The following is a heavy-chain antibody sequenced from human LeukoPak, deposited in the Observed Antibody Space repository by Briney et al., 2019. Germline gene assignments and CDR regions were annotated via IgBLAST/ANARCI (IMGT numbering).Heavy chain of an antibody. J-gene: IGHJ6*02. D-gene: IGHD5-12*01. CDR2: ISAYNGNT. V-gene: IGHV1-18*01. Sequence: ASVKVSCKASGYTYTSYGISWMRQAPGQGLEWMGWISAYNGNTNYAQKLQGRVTMTTDTSTSTAYMELRSLRSDDTAVYYCAREKLVATMKYYYYGMDVWGQGTTVTVSS. CDR3: AREKLVATMKYYYYGMDV. CDR1: GYTYTSYG.